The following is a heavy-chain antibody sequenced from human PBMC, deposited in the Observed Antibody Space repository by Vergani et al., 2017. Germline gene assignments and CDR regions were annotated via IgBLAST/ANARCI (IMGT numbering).Heavy chain of an antibody. CDR1: GFTFSSYG. Sequence: QVQLVESGGGVVQPGRSLRLSCAASGFTFSSYGMHWVRQAPGKGLQWVAVISYDGSNKYYADSVKGRFTISRDNSKNTLFLQIDSLRAEDTAVYYCAKDFQKQWLVPALEAFDFWGQGTMVTVSS. D-gene: IGHD6-19*01. J-gene: IGHJ3*01. CDR2: ISYDGSNK. CDR3: AKDFQKQWLVPALEAFDF. V-gene: IGHV3-30*18.